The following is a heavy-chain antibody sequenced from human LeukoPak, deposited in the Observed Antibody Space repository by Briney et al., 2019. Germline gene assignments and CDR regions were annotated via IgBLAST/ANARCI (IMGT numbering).Heavy chain of an antibody. CDR1: GYTFTGYY. D-gene: IGHD3-16*02. J-gene: IGHJ4*02. CDR2: INPNSGGT. V-gene: IGHV1-2*04. CDR3: ARSSVWGSYRYSVYYFDY. Sequence: ASVKVSCKASGYTFTGYYMHWVRQAPGQGLEWMGWINPNSGGTNYAQKFQGWVTMTRDTSISTAYMELSRLRSDDTAVYYCARSSVWGSYRYSVYYFDYWGQGTLVTVSS.